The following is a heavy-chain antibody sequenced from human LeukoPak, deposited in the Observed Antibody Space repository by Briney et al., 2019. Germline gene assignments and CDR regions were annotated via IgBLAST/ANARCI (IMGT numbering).Heavy chain of an antibody. D-gene: IGHD6-25*01. J-gene: IGHJ4*02. Sequence: PGGSLRRSCADSGFTFSSHWMNWVRQAPGRGLEWVGNINPDGSETYYVDSMKGRFTISRDNAKDSVYLQMNTLRVEDTAVYYCLGSADRGWGQGTLVTVSS. V-gene: IGHV3-7*01. CDR3: LGSADRG. CDR1: GFTFSSHW. CDR2: INPDGSET.